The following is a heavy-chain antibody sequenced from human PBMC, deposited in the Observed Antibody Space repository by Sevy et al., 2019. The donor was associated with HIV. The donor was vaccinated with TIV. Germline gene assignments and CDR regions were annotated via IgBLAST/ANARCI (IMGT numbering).Heavy chain of an antibody. CDR3: ARVDSSGYYPHFDY. V-gene: IGHV4-61*01. CDR1: GGSVSSGSYY. D-gene: IGHD3-22*01. Sequence: SETLSLTCTVSGGSVSSGSYYWSWIRQPPGKGLEWIGYIYYSGSTNYNPSLKSRVTISVDTSKNQFSLKLSSVTAADTAVYYCARVDSSGYYPHFDYWGQRTLVTVSS. J-gene: IGHJ4*02. CDR2: IYYSGST.